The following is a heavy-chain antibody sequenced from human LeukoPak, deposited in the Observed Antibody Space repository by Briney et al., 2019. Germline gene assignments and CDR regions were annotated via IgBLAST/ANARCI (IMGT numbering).Heavy chain of an antibody. D-gene: IGHD4-17*01. Sequence: GGSLRLSCAASGFTFSSYSMNWVRQAPGKGLEWVSSISSSSSYIYYADSVKGRFTISRDNAKNSLYLQMNSLRAGDTAVYYCARDLNGDYAFDYWGQGTLVTVSS. CDR3: ARDLNGDYAFDY. J-gene: IGHJ4*02. V-gene: IGHV3-21*01. CDR2: ISSSSSYI. CDR1: GFTFSSYS.